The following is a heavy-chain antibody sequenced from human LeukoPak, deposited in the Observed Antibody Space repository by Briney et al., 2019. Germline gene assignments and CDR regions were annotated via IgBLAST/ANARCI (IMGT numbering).Heavy chain of an antibody. CDR1: GFTFSSYA. Sequence: GGSLRLSCAASGFTFSSYAMHWVRQAPGKGLEWVAVISYDGSNKYYADSVKGRFTISRDNSKNTLYLQMNSLRAEDTAVYYCARADSMGEEDYFDYWGQGTLVTVSS. J-gene: IGHJ4*02. CDR3: ARADSMGEEDYFDY. V-gene: IGHV3-30-3*01. D-gene: IGHD3-16*01. CDR2: ISYDGSNK.